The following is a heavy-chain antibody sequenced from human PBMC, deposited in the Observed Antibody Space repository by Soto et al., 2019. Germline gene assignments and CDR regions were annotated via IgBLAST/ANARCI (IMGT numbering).Heavy chain of an antibody. CDR3: ARAILDYYDSSGYPTYYYYYGMDV. CDR2: IYYSGST. J-gene: IGHJ6*02. V-gene: IGHV4-59*01. D-gene: IGHD3-22*01. CDR1: GGSISSYY. Sequence: PSETLSLTCTVSGGSISSYYWSWIRQPPGKGLEWIGYIYYSGSTNYNPSLKSRVTISVDTSKNQFSLKLSSVTAADTAVYYCARAILDYYDSSGYPTYYYYYGMDVWGQGTTVTVSS.